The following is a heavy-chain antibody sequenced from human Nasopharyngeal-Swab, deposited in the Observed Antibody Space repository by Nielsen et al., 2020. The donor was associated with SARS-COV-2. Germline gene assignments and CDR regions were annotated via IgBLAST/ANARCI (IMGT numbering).Heavy chain of an antibody. V-gene: IGHV3-21*01. CDR1: GFTFSSYS. CDR3: ARDASSSTSADY. Sequence: GESLKISCAASGFTFSSYSMNWVRQAPGKGLEWVSSISSSSSYIHYAASMKGRFTISRGNAKNSLYLQMNSLRAEDTAVYYCARDASSSTSADYWGQGTLVTVSS. J-gene: IGHJ4*02. D-gene: IGHD2-2*01. CDR2: ISSSSSYI.